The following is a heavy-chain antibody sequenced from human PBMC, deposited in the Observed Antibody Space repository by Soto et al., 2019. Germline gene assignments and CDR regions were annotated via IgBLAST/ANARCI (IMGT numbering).Heavy chain of an antibody. V-gene: IGHV1-69*06. CDR3: ARGLDQPPVGLYFDT. CDR2: IIPAFGTA. CDR1: GGTFNSYL. Sequence: AASVKVSCKTSGGTFNSYLIDWVRRAPGQGLEWMGGIIPAFGTAKYAQKFQGRVTIAADKSTTTAYMELRTLTSEDTAVYYCARGLDQPPVGLYFDTWGQGTLVTVSS. J-gene: IGHJ4*02. D-gene: IGHD2-2*01.